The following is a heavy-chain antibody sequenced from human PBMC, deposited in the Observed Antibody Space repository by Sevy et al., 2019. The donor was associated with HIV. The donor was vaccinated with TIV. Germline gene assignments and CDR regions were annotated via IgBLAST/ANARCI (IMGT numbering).Heavy chain of an antibody. D-gene: IGHD2-8*01. CDR1: GFTFSSYW. Sequence: GGSPRLSCAASGFTFSSYWMSWVRQAPGKGLEWVANIKQDGSEKYYVDSVKGRFTISRDNAKNSLYLQMNSLRAEDTAVYYCARDRCTNGVCYHFDYWGQGTLVTVSS. CDR3: ARDRCTNGVCYHFDY. V-gene: IGHV3-7*01. CDR2: IKQDGSEK. J-gene: IGHJ4*02.